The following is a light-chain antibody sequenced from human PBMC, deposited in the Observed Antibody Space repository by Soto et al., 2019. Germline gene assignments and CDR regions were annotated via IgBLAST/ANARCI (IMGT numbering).Light chain of an antibody. V-gene: IGKV3D-20*02. CDR1: QSVSSSY. J-gene: IGKJ5*01. Sequence: EIVLTQSPGTLSLSTGERATLSCRASQSVSSSYLAWYQQKPGQAPRLLMYGASSRATGIPDRFSGSGSGTDFTLTISSLEPEDFAVYYCQQRSNWPITFGQGTRLEIK. CDR2: GAS. CDR3: QQRSNWPIT.